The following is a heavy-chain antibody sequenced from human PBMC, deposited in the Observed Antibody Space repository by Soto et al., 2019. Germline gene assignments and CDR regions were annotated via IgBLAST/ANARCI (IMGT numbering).Heavy chain of an antibody. Sequence: QMQLLQSGAEVKKTGSSVKISCKTSGWIFTFQYLHWVRQAPGQGLEGLGWITPYNGNIKYAERFQDRISITRDNSLTPLFLELRNLKSEDTGLYYCARSATSGDQHFIDSWGQGTLVTVS. CDR1: GWIFTFQY. V-gene: IGHV1-45*02. D-gene: IGHD3-10*01. J-gene: IGHJ4*02. CDR3: ARSATSGDQHFIDS. CDR2: ITPYNGNI.